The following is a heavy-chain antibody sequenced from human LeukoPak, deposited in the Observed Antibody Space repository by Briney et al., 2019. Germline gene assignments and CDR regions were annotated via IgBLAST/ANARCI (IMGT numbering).Heavy chain of an antibody. D-gene: IGHD2-15*01. CDR3: ARKYCSGGSCYVDPNYYYYMDV. Sequence: ASVKVSCKASGYTFTGYYMHWVRQAPGQGLEWMGRINPNSGGTNYAQKLQGRVTMTTDTSTSTAYMELRSLRSDDTAVYYCARKYCSGGSCYVDPNYYYYMDVWGKGTTVTVSS. CDR1: GYTFTGYY. CDR2: INPNSGGT. J-gene: IGHJ6*03. V-gene: IGHV1-2*06.